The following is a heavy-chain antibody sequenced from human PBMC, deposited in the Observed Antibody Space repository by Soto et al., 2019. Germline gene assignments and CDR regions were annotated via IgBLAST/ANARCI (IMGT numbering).Heavy chain of an antibody. CDR3: ARGARGYYYMDV. CDR2: INSDGCTT. D-gene: IGHD5-12*01. Sequence: EVQLVESGGGLVQHGGSLRLSCAASGFTFSNYWIHWVRQAPGKGLVWLSRINSDGCTTNYADSVKGRFTISRDNAKNTLSLQMNSLGADDTAVYYCARGARGYYYMDVWGKGTTVTVSS. J-gene: IGHJ6*03. CDR1: GFTFSNYW. V-gene: IGHV3-74*01.